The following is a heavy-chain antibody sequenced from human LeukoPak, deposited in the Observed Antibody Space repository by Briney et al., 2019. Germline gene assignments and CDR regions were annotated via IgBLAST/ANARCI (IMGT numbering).Heavy chain of an antibody. CDR2: INPNSGGR. J-gene: IGHJ5*02. V-gene: IGHV1-2*02. D-gene: IGHD4-23*01. CDR1: GYTFTDYY. CDR3: ARRYGGNSEGWFDP. Sequence: ASVTVSYKASGYTFTDYYMHWVRQAPGQGREWMGWINPNSGGRNYAQKFQGRVTITRDSANSKDYVELRRQRSDDTAVYYCARRYGGNSEGWFDPWGQGTLVTVSS.